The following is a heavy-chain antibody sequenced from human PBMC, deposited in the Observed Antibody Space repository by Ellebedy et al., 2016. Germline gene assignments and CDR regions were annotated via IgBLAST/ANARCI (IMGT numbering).Heavy chain of an antibody. CDR2: INHSGST. V-gene: IGHV4-34*01. D-gene: IGHD6-19*01. J-gene: IGHJ3*02. CDR3: ARGVGKPGIAVAGDAFDI. CDR1: GGSFSGYY. Sequence: SETLSLTCAVYGGSFSGYYWSWIRQPPGKGLEWIGEINHSGSTNYNPSLKSRVTISVDTSKNQFSLKLSSVTAADTAVYYCARGVGKPGIAVAGDAFDIWGQGTMVTVSS.